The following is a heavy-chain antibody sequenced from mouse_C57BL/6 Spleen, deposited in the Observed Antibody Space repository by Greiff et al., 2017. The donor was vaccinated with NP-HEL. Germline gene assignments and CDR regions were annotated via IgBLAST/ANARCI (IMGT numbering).Heavy chain of an antibody. V-gene: IGHV1-80*01. Sequence: VQLQQSGAELVKPGASVKISCKASGYAFSSYWMNWVKQRPGKGLEWIGQIYPGDGDTNYNGKFKGKATLTADKSSSTAYMQLSSLTSEDSAVYFCARREYDYSWFAYWGQGTLVTVSA. D-gene: IGHD2-4*01. CDR3: ARREYDYSWFAY. CDR2: IYPGDGDT. J-gene: IGHJ3*01. CDR1: GYAFSSYW.